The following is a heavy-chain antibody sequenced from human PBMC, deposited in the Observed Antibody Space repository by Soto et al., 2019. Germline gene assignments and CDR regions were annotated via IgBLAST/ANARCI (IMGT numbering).Heavy chain of an antibody. D-gene: IGHD3-3*01. Sequence: GESLKISCKGSGYSFTSYWISWVRQMPGKGLEWMGRIDPSDSYTNFRPSFQGHVTISADKSISTAYLQWSSLKASDTAMYYCARLLDYYPDFRSGYQYGMDVWGQGTTATVSS. CDR2: IDPSDSYT. J-gene: IGHJ6*02. CDR3: ARLLDYYPDFRSGYQYGMDV. V-gene: IGHV5-10-1*01. CDR1: GYSFTSYW.